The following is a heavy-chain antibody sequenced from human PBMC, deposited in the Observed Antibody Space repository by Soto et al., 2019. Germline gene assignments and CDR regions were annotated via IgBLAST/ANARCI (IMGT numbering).Heavy chain of an antibody. CDR3: AKDAVGSHYFYYMDV. Sequence: DVQLVESGGGLVQPGRSLRLSCAASGFAFNDYAMHWVRQAPGKGLEWVAGISWHSANIAYADSVKGRFTISRDNAKNSLYLQMNSQRSEDTDFYYCAKDAVGSHYFYYMDVWGKGTAVTVSS. CDR2: ISWHSANI. CDR1: GFAFNDYA. D-gene: IGHD3-10*01. J-gene: IGHJ6*03. V-gene: IGHV3-9*01.